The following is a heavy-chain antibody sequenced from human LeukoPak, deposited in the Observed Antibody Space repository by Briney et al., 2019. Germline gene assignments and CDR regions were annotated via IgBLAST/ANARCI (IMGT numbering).Heavy chain of an antibody. D-gene: IGHD2-15*01. CDR3: ARGKGDRAYCSGGSCPYYYYYYMDV. CDR1: GYTFTSYD. Sequence: EASVKVSCKASGYTFTSYDINWVRQAPGQGLEWMGWMNPNSGNTGYAQKFQGRVTMTRNTSISTAYMELSSLRSEDTAVYYCARGKGDRAYCSGGSCPYYYYYYMDVWGKGTTVTVSS. J-gene: IGHJ6*03. CDR2: MNPNSGNT. V-gene: IGHV1-8*01.